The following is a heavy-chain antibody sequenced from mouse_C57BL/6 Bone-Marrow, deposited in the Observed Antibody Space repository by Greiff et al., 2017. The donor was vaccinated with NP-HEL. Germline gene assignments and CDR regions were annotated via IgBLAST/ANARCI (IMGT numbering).Heavy chain of an antibody. D-gene: IGHD2-3*01. V-gene: IGHV1-69*01. Sequence: VQLQQPGAELVMPGASVKLSCKASGYTFTSYWMHWVKQRPGQGLEWIGEIDPSDSYTNYNQKFQGKSTLTVDKSSSTAYMQLSSLTSEDSAVYYCARGADGYLYYFDYWGQGTTLTVSS. CDR1: GYTFTSYW. CDR2: IDPSDSYT. J-gene: IGHJ2*01. CDR3: ARGADGYLYYFDY.